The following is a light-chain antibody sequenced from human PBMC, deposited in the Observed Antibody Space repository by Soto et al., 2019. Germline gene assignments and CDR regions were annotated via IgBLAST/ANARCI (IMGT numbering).Light chain of an antibody. V-gene: IGKV3D-15*01. CDR1: QSVSKS. CDR3: QQYNSYSWT. CDR2: GAS. J-gene: IGKJ1*01. Sequence: IVMTHSPATLSVSPGERATLSCRASQSVSKSLVWYQQKPGQAPRLLIDGASNRATGIPARFSGSGSGTEFTLTISSLQPDDFATYYCQQYNSYSWTFGQGTKVDIK.